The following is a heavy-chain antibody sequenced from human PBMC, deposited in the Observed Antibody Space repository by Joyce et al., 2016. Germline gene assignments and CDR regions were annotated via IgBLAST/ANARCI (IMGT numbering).Heavy chain of an antibody. V-gene: IGHV2-5*02. Sequence: QVTLKESGPTLVKPTQTLTLTCTFPGFSLSTSGVGVGWIRQPPGKALEWLACISWDDVKRYSSSLKSRLTITKDTSKNQVVLTMTNMDPVDTATYYCAHAPATDRYYGMDVWGQGTTVTVSS. CDR2: ISWDDVK. J-gene: IGHJ6*02. D-gene: IGHD6-25*01. CDR3: AHAPATDRYYGMDV. CDR1: GFSLSTSGVG.